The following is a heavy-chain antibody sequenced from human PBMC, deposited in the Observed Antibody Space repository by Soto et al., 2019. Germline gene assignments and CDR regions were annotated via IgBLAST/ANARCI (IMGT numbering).Heavy chain of an antibody. CDR3: AKGLSIGIFGVVTHYYYYGMDV. CDR2: IIPIFGTA. Sequence: SVKVSCKASGGTFSSYAISWVRQAPGQGLEWMGGIIPIFGTANYAQKFQGRVTITADESTSTAYMELSSLRSDDTAVYYCAKGLSIGIFGVVTHYYYYGMDVWGQGTTVTVSS. D-gene: IGHD3-3*01. CDR1: GGTFSSYA. J-gene: IGHJ6*02. V-gene: IGHV1-69*13.